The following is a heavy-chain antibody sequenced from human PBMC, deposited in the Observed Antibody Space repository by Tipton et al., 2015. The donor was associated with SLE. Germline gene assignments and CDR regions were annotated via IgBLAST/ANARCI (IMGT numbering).Heavy chain of an antibody. Sequence: TLSLTCAVHGGSPHAYYWTWIRQKPGKGLEWIGEISQYGSTTYNPSLKSRVSISVDTSKNQFSLKLSSVTAADTAVYYCATRLTIFGGIDYWGQGTLVTVSS. CDR2: ISQYGST. CDR3: ATRLTIFGGIDY. CDR1: GGSPHAYY. V-gene: IGHV4-34*01. J-gene: IGHJ4*02. D-gene: IGHD3-3*01.